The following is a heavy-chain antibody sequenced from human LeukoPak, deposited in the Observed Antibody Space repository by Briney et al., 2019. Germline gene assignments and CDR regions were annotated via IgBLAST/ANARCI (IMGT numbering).Heavy chain of an antibody. CDR1: GYSFTSYW. CDR2: IDPGDSNT. Sequence: GESLKISCKGSGYSFTSYWISWVRQTPGKGLEWMGIIDPGDSNTRTSPSFQGQVTLSADKSISTAYLQWSSLKASDTAMYYCARQATGYSRRRFDYWGQGTLVTVSS. D-gene: IGHD5-12*01. CDR3: ARQATGYSRRRFDY. J-gene: IGHJ4*02. V-gene: IGHV5-51*01.